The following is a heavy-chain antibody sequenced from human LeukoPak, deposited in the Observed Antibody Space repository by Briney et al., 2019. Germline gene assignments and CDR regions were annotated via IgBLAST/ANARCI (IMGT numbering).Heavy chain of an antibody. CDR1: GFIFSKFW. D-gene: IGHD3/OR15-3a*01. J-gene: IGHJ4*02. V-gene: IGHV3-7*04. CDR2: IHPEGNEK. Sequence: PGGSLRLSCVASGFIFSKFWMSLVRQAPGKGLEWVANIHPEGNEKYHVDSVKGRFTISRDNTKNLLHLEMDSLRVEDTAVYYCARGDDFSGDYWGQGTRVTVSS. CDR3: ARGDDFSGDY.